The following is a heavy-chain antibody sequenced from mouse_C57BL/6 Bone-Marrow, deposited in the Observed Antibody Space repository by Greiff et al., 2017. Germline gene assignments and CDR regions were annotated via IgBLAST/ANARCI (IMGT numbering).Heavy chain of an antibody. Sequence: VQLQQSGPELVKPGDSVKISCKASGYSFTGYFMNWVMQSHGKSLEWIGRINPYNGDTFYNQKFKGKATLTVAKSSSTAHMELRSLTSEDSAVYYCARDGYYGSSKGYCYVWGTGTTVTVSS. CDR3: ARDGYYGSSKGYCYV. CDR1: GYSFTGYF. D-gene: IGHD1-1*01. CDR2: INPYNGDT. V-gene: IGHV1-20*01. J-gene: IGHJ1*03.